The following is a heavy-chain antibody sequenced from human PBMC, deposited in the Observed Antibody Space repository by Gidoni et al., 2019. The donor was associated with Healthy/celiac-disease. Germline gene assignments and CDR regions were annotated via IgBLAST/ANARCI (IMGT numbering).Heavy chain of an antibody. D-gene: IGHD2-21*02. CDR3: AREGQLKGDLDY. Sequence: QVQLVESGGGVVQPGRSLRLSCAASGFTFSSYAMHWVRQAPGKGLEWVAVISYDGSNKYYADSVKGRFTISRDNSKNTLYLQMNSLRAEDTAVYYCAREGQLKGDLDYWGQGTLVTVSS. V-gene: IGHV3-30-3*01. CDR2: ISYDGSNK. CDR1: GFTFSSYA. J-gene: IGHJ4*02.